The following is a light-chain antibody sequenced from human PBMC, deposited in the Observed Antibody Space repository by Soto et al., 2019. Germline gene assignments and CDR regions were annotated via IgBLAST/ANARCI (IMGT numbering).Light chain of an antibody. CDR1: SSDVGAYNS. CDR3: SSYTTSVTYV. Sequence: QSALTQPASVSGSPGQSITISCTGTSSDVGAYNSVSWYQQHPGKASKLIIYDVSTRPSGIFDRFSGSKSGNTASLTISGLQAEDESDYYCSSYTTSVTYVFGTGTKVTVL. J-gene: IGLJ1*01. CDR2: DVS. V-gene: IGLV2-14*01.